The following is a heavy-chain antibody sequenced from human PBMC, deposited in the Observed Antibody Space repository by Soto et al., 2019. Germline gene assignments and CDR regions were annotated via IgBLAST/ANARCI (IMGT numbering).Heavy chain of an antibody. D-gene: IGHD6-13*01. J-gene: IGHJ4*02. CDR3: AKSFSSNWYDYFDY. CDR2: ISGSGGST. V-gene: IGHV3-23*01. CDR1: GITFSTYA. Sequence: PGGSLRLSCAASGITFSTYAMSWVHQAPGKGLEWVSAISGSGGSTYYADSVKGRFTISRDKSKNTLYLQMNSLRAEDTALYYCAKSFSSNWYDYFDYWGQGSLVTVSS.